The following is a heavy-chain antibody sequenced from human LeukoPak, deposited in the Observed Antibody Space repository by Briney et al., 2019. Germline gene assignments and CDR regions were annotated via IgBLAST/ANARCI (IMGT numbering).Heavy chain of an antibody. D-gene: IGHD3-3*01. CDR1: GGSISSYY. CDR2: IYSNGST. V-gene: IGHV4-59*01. J-gene: IGHJ6*03. Sequence: SETLSPTCTVSGGSISSYYWSWIRQPPGKGLECIGFIYSNGSTHYNPSLKSRVTMSVDRPQKQVSLRLSSVTAADTAVYYCARVLRFLEWSPPMDVWGKGTTVTVSS. CDR3: ARVLRFLEWSPPMDV.